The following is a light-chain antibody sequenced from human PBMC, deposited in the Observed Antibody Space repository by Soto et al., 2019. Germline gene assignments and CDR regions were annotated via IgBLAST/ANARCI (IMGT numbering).Light chain of an antibody. CDR3: QQYNNWPSLT. CDR1: QSVDIN. CDR2: GVS. J-gene: IGKJ2*01. Sequence: EIVMTQSPATLSVSPGQRATLSCRASQSVDINLAWFQQKPGQAPRLLIYGVSTRATGTPARFSGSGSGTEFTLTINTLQSEDFAVYHCQQYNNWPSLTFGQGTKLEIK. V-gene: IGKV3-15*01.